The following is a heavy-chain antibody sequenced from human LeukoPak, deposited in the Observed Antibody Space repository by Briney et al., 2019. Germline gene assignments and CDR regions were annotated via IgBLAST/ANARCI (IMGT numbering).Heavy chain of an antibody. CDR1: GFTFTSSA. CDR2: IVVGSGNT. Sequence: GASVKVSCKASGFTFTSSAMQWVRQARGQRLEWIGWIVVGSGNTNYAQKFQERVTITRDMSTSTAYMELSSLRSEDTAVYYCAGEREMATSLMGFDYWGQGTLVTVSS. J-gene: IGHJ4*02. V-gene: IGHV1-58*02. D-gene: IGHD5-24*01. CDR3: AGEREMATSLMGFDY.